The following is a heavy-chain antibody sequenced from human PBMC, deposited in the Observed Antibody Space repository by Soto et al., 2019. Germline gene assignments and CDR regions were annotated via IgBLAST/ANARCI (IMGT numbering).Heavy chain of an antibody. V-gene: IGHV3-30-3*01. Sequence: QVQLVESGGGVVQPGRSLRLSCAASGFTFSSYAMHWVRQAPGKGLEWVAVISYDGSNKYYADSVKGRFTISRDNSKNTLYLQMNSLRAEDTAVYYCARGVVVISTPDYWGQGTLVTVSS. CDR1: GFTFSSYA. CDR3: ARGVVVISTPDY. D-gene: IGHD3-22*01. J-gene: IGHJ4*02. CDR2: ISYDGSNK.